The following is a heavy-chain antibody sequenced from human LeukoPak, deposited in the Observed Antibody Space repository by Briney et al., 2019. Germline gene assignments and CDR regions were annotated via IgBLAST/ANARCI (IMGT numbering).Heavy chain of an antibody. V-gene: IGHV3-7*01. CDR1: GFTFSTYN. CDR2: IEQDGSQR. J-gene: IGHJ4*02. D-gene: IGHD6-6*01. Sequence: GGSLRLSCAASGFTFSTYNMNWVRQAPGKGLEWVANIEQDGSQRYYADSLKGRFTVSRDNAENSLYLQMNSLGAEDTAVYYCASSSSSWEDFDYWGQGPWSPSPQ. CDR3: ASSSSSWEDFDY.